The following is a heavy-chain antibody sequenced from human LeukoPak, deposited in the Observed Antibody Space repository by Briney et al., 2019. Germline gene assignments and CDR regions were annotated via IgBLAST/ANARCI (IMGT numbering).Heavy chain of an antibody. D-gene: IGHD2-2*01. CDR3: ARDPGAAAAYYFDY. CDR2: IYYSGST. CDR1: GGSISSYY. Sequence: SETLSLTCTVSGGSISSYYWSWIRQPPGKGLEWIGYIYYSGSTNYNPSLKSRVTISVDTSKNQFSLKLSSVTAADTAVYYCARDPGAAAAYYFDYWGQGTLVTVSS. J-gene: IGHJ4*02. V-gene: IGHV4-59*12.